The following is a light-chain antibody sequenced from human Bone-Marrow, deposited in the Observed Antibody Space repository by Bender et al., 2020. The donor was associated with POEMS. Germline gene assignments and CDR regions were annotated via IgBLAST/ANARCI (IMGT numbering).Light chain of an antibody. J-gene: IGLJ3*02. CDR1: GSNVGRYY. Sequence: QSVLTQPPSTSGTPGQGVTISCSGSGSNVGRYYVYWYQQLPGTAPKLLLYRNNQRPSGVPDRFSGSKSGTSASLAIRGLRSEDEADYYCAAWDDSLSAWVFGGGSKLTVL. V-gene: IGLV1-47*01. CDR2: RNN. CDR3: AAWDDSLSAWV.